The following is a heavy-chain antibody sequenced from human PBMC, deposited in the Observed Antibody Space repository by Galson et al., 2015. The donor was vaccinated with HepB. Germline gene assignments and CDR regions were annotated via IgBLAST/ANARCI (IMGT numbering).Heavy chain of an antibody. J-gene: IGHJ3*02. Sequence: SVKVPCKASGGTFSNHIISWVRQAPGQGPEWMGRIIPILTITNSAQKFQGRLTITADRSTNTAYMELNSLASDDTAVYYCARELTGVLGAFDIWGQGTFVTVSS. V-gene: IGHV1-69*02. CDR3: ARELTGVLGAFDI. CDR1: GGTFSNHI. CDR2: IIPILTIT. D-gene: IGHD3-9*01.